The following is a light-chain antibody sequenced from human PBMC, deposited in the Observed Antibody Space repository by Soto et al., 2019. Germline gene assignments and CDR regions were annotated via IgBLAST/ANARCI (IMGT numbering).Light chain of an antibody. CDR3: QKYNSARLT. Sequence: DIQVTQSPSSLSASLGDRVTITCRANQAIGVYLAWFQQQPGKVPKLLIYAASALQSGVPSRFSGSGSGTDFPLTIISLLPEDISTYYCQKYNSARLTFGGGTKVDIK. CDR2: AAS. V-gene: IGKV1-27*01. J-gene: IGKJ4*01. CDR1: QAIGVY.